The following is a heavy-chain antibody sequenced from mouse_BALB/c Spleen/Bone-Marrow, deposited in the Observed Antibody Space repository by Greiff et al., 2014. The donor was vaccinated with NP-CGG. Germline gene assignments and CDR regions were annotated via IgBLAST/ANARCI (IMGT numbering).Heavy chain of an antibody. CDR2: IWGDGST. J-gene: IGHJ3*01. Sequence: VQRVESGPGLVAPSLSLSITCTVSGFSLTGYSVNWVRQPPGKGLEWLGMIWGDGSTDYNSALKSRLSISKDNSKSQVFLKMNSLQTDDTARYYCARSDGYYEGFAYWGQGTLVTVSA. CDR1: GFSLTGYS. V-gene: IGHV2-6-7*01. D-gene: IGHD2-3*01. CDR3: ARSDGYYEGFAY.